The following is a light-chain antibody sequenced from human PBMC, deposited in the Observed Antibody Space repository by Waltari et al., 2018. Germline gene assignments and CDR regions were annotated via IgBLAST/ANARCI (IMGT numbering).Light chain of an antibody. Sequence: VLTQSLGTLSLSPGERATLSCRASQYVTNSYLAWYQQKPGQAPSLLIFDASTRAPGIPDRFSGSGSGTDFTLTITRLEPEDLAVYHCQQYGSLPWTFGQGTKVEMK. CDR3: QQYGSLPWT. CDR1: QYVTNSY. V-gene: IGKV3-20*01. CDR2: DAS. J-gene: IGKJ1*01.